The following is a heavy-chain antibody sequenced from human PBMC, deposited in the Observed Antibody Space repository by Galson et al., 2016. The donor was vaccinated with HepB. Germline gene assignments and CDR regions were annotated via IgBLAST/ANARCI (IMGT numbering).Heavy chain of an antibody. CDR3: ARDGGWYQLLHWFDP. D-gene: IGHD2-2*01. V-gene: IGHV1-2*02. CDR1: GHTFSGYY. J-gene: IGHJ5*02. Sequence: SVKVSCKASGHTFSGYYLHWVRQAPGQGLEWMGWINPNSGGTNYAQKFQGRVTMTRDMSISTAYLELSRLKSDDTALYYCARDGGWYQLLHWFDPWGQGTLVTVSS. CDR2: INPNSGGT.